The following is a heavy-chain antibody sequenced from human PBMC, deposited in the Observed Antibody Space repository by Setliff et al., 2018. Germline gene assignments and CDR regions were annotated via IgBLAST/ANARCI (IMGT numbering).Heavy chain of an antibody. CDR1: GGSISSSNYY. D-gene: IGHD3-10*01. V-gene: IGHV4-39*01. CDR2: IYYSGST. CDR3: ARQPSSGAYYNPRPYYFDS. J-gene: IGHJ4*02. Sequence: SETLSLTCSVSGGSISSSNYYWAWIRQPPGKGLEWIGSIYYSGSTYYNPSLRSRVTISVDTSKNQVSLKLSSVTAADTADYFCARQPSSGAYYNPRPYYFDSWGQGTLVTVSS.